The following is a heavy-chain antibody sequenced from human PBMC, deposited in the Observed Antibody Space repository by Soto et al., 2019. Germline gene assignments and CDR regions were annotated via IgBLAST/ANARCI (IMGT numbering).Heavy chain of an antibody. V-gene: IGHV1-18*01. D-gene: IGHD3-22*01. CDR3: AREVMYYYDSSGRRLRWFDP. J-gene: IGHJ5*02. CDR2: ISAYNGNT. CDR1: GYTFTSYG. Sequence: GASVKVSCKASGYTFTSYGISWVRQAPGQGLEWMGWISAYNGNTNYAQKLQGRVTMTTDTSTSTAYMELRSLRSDDTAVYYCAREVMYYYDSSGRRLRWFDPWGQGTLVTVSS.